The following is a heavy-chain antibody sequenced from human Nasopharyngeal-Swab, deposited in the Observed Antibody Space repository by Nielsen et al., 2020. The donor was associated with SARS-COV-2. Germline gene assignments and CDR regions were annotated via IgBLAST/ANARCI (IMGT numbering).Heavy chain of an antibody. CDR3: ARVTNRGYFDY. CDR1: GFTFSTYW. V-gene: IGHV3-74*01. Sequence: GESLKISCAASGFTFSTYWMHWVRQAPGKGLVWVSRINSDGSSTSYADSVKGRFTISRDNAKNTLYLQMNSLRAEDTAVYYCARVTNRGYFDYWGQGTLVTVSS. D-gene: IGHD3-10*01. J-gene: IGHJ4*02. CDR2: INSDGSST.